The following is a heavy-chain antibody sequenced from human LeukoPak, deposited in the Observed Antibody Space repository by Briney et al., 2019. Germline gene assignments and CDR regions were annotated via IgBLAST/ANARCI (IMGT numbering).Heavy chain of an antibody. CDR1: GFTFSSYS. CDR3: ARDGATRSGYSDYYYYGMDV. D-gene: IGHD3-3*01. CDR2: ISSSSSYI. V-gene: IGHV3-21*01. Sequence: PGGSLRLSCAASGFTFSSYSMNWVRQAPGKGLEWVSSISSSSSYIYYADSVKGRFTISRDNAKNSLYLRMNSLRAEDTAVYYCARDGATRSGYSDYYYYGMDVWGQGTTVTVSS. J-gene: IGHJ6*02.